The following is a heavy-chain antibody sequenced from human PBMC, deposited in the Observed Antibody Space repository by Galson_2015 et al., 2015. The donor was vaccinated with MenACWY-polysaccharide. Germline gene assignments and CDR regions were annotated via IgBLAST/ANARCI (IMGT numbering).Heavy chain of an antibody. V-gene: IGHV3-33*01. CDR1: GSRFSNSG. CDR2: IQYDGSKI. J-gene: IGHJ3*02. Sequence: SLRLSCAASGSRFSNSGMHWVRQALGKGLEWVAVIQYDGSKIVYADSVKGRFTISRDNSKNTLFLEMNSLGAEDTAVYYCAREGSRIVFHAFDTWGQGTMVTVSS. D-gene: IGHD6-13*01. CDR3: AREGSRIVFHAFDT.